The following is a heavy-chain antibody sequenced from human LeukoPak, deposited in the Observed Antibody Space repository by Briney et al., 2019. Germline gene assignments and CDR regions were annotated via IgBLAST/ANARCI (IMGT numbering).Heavy chain of an antibody. CDR3: ARGITIYGVMIIYFDS. D-gene: IGHD3-3*01. CDR2: IKPDGGDT. J-gene: IGHJ4*02. Sequence: GASVKVSCKASGYTFTDYYLHWVRQAPGHGLEWMGWIKPDGGDTNYAQRLQGRVTMTRETSISTAYMELTNLSSDDTAVYYCARGITIYGVMIIYFDSWGQGTLVTVSS. CDR1: GYTFTDYY. V-gene: IGHV1-2*02.